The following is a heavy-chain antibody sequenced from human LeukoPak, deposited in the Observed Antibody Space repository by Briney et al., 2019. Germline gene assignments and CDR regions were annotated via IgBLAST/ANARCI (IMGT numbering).Heavy chain of an antibody. CDR1: GFTFSSYA. CDR2: ISGSGGST. V-gene: IGHV3-23*01. D-gene: IGHD1-26*01. J-gene: IGHJ4*02. CDR3: AKDVAPGTDY. Sequence: PGGSLRLSCVASGFTFSSYAMSWVRQAPGKGLEWASAISGSGGSTYYADSVKGRFTISRDNSKNTLYLQMNSLRAEDTAVYYCAKDVAPGTDYWGQGTLVTVSS.